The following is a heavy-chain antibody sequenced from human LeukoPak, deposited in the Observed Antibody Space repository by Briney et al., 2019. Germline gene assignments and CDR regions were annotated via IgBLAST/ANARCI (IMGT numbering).Heavy chain of an antibody. CDR3: ARKWFGDPNVGYAFDI. D-gene: IGHD3-10*01. CDR2: INTNTGNP. CDR1: GYTFTSYA. V-gene: IGHV7-4-1*02. J-gene: IGHJ3*02. Sequence: ASVKVSCKASGYTFTSYAMNWVRQAPGQGLEWMGWINTNTGNPTYAQGFTGRFVFSLDTSVSTVYLQISSLKAEDTAVYYCARKWFGDPNVGYAFDIWGQGTMVTVSS.